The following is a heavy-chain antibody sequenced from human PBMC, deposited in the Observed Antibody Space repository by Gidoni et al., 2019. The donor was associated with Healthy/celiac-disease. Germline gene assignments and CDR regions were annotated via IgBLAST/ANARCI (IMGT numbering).Heavy chain of an antibody. V-gene: IGHV3-30-3*01. CDR2: ISYDGSNK. Sequence: QVQLVESGGGVVQPGRSLRLSCAASGFTFSSYAMHWVRQAPGKGLEWVAVISYDGSNKYYADSVKGRFTISRDNSKNTLYLQMNSLRAEDTAVYYCARDYRGMITIFGVVGLLDPWGQGTLVTVSS. CDR1: GFTFSSYA. J-gene: IGHJ5*02. D-gene: IGHD3-3*01. CDR3: ARDYRGMITIFGVVGLLDP.